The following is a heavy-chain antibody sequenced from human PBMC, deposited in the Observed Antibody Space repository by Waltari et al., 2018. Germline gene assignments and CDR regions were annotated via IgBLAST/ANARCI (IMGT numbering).Heavy chain of an antibody. CDR3: AHSIRGLGCSHSPCYYFDY. J-gene: IGHJ4*02. V-gene: IGHV2-5*02. CDR2: IYWDGDR. D-gene: IGHD2-15*01. CDR1: GLSVNTDGVGGGWIRQPPGQAPQWAAHTY. Sequence: QITLKESGPTVVEPKQTLTLTCPFSGLSVNTDGVGGGWIRQPPGQAPQWAAHTYLVCDRCRKPPGQAPEWLAIIYWDGDRRYIPSLKDRLTITKDTSKNQVVLTLTNMDPVDTATYYCAHSIRGLGCSHSPCYYFDYWGQGILVAVSS.